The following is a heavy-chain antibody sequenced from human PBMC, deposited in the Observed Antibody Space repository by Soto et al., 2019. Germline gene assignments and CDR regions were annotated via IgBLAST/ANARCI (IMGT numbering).Heavy chain of an antibody. V-gene: IGHV4-59*01. CDR1: GGSISGSY. D-gene: IGHD6-19*01. J-gene: IGHJ4*02. CDR3: ARSVAVPGAHIDY. CDR2: VYYTGST. Sequence: SEILSLTCSVSGGSISGSYWSWIRQSPGKGLEWLGYVYYTGSTNYSPSLRSRVSISVDTSKNEFSLRLSSVTAADTAVYFCARSVAVPGAHIDYWGQGTQVTVSS.